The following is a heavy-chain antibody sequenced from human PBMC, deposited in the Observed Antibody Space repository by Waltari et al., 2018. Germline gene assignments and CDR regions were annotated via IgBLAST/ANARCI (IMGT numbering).Heavy chain of an antibody. D-gene: IGHD4-17*01. J-gene: IGHJ3*02. V-gene: IGHV1-24*01. CDR2: FDPEDGET. Sequence: QVQLVQSGAEVKKPGASVKVSCKVSGYPLTELSMHWVRQAPGKGLEWMGGFDPEDGETIYAQKVQGRVTMTEDTSTDTAYMELSSRRSEDTALYYGATDTAHAFDIWCQGTRVTVSS. CDR3: ATDTAHAFDI. CDR1: GYPLTELS.